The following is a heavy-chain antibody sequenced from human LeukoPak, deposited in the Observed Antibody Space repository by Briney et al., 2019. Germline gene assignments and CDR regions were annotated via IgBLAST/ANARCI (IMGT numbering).Heavy chain of an antibody. Sequence: PGGSLRLSCAASGFTFSSYSMNWVRQAPGKGLEWVSSISSSSSYIYYADSVKGRFTISRDNAKNSLYLQMNSPRAEDTAVYYCARVAWGNDAFDIWGQGTMVTVSS. CDR2: ISSSSSYI. CDR3: ARVAWGNDAFDI. J-gene: IGHJ3*02. V-gene: IGHV3-21*01. D-gene: IGHD1-26*01. CDR1: GFTFSSYS.